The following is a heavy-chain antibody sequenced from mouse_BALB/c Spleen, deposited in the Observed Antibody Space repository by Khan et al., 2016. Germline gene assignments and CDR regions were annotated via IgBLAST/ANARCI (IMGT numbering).Heavy chain of an antibody. Sequence: VELVESGAELVRPGTSVKVSCKASGYAFTNYLIEWVKQRPGQGLEWIGVINPGSGGTNYNEKFKGKATLTADKSSSTAYMQLSSLTSDDSAVYFCARYDGYYYAMDYWGQGTSVTVSS. CDR1: GYAFTNYL. D-gene: IGHD2-3*01. CDR2: INPGSGGT. CDR3: ARYDGYYYAMDY. V-gene: IGHV1-54*01. J-gene: IGHJ4*01.